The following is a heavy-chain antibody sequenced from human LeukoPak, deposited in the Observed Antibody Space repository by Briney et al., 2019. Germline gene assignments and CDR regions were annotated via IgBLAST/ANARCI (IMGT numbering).Heavy chain of an antibody. CDR1: GYTFTSYA. CDR3: ARGCDFWSGSGDGPDDY. CDR2: INTNTGNP. V-gene: IGHV7-4-1*02. D-gene: IGHD3-3*01. J-gene: IGHJ4*02. Sequence: ASVKVSCKASGYTFTSYAMNWVRQAPGQGLEWMGWINTNTGNPTYAQGFTGRFVFSLDTSVSTAYLQISSLKAEDTAVYYCARGCDFWSGSGDGPDDYWGQGTLVTVSS.